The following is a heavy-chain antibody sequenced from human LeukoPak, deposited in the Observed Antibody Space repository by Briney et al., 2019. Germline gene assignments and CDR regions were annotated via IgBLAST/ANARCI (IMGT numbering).Heavy chain of an antibody. CDR3: ARQTLWFGYY. CDR2: IYYSGST. Sequence: SETLSLTCTVSGGSISSSRYYWGWIRQPPGKGLEWRVSIYYSGSTCYHPSLKSRVPISVDTSKNQFSLKLSSVTAADTAVYYCARQTLWFGYYWGQGTLVTVSS. CDR1: GGSISSSRYY. D-gene: IGHD3-10*01. J-gene: IGHJ4*02. V-gene: IGHV4-39*01.